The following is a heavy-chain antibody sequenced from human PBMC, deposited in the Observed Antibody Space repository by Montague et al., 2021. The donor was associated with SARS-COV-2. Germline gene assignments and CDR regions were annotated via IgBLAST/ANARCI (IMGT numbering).Heavy chain of an antibody. Sequence: SLRLSCAASGFTFSNYWMNWARQAPGKGLEWVASIKPDGSGQNYVDSVKGRFTISRDNAKKSLYLQMNSLRVDDTAVNYCARSLFSSGSFWGQGTLVTVSS. CDR2: IKPDGSGQ. CDR1: GFTFSNYW. D-gene: IGHD3-10*01. V-gene: IGHV3-7*01. J-gene: IGHJ4*02. CDR3: ARSLFSSGSF.